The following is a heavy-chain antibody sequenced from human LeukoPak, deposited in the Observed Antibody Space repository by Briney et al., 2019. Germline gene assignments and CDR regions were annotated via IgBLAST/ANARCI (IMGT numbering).Heavy chain of an antibody. V-gene: IGHV3-23*01. CDR2: ISGSGGST. J-gene: IGHJ4*02. CDR1: GFTFSSYA. CDR3: AKTHRLTWELLGVVPAAKPYSNGLVDYFDY. D-gene: IGHD2-2*02. Sequence: GGSLRLSCAASGFTFSSYAMSWVRQAPGKGLEWVSAISGSGGSTYYADSVKGRFTISRDNSKNTLYLQMNSLRAEDTAVYYCAKTHRLTWELLGVVPAAKPYSNGLVDYFDYWGQGTLVTVSS.